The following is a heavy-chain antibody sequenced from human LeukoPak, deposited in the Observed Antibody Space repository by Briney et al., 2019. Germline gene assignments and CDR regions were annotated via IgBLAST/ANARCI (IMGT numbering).Heavy chain of an antibody. CDR2: ISYDGSNK. Sequence: GRSLRLSCAASGFTFSSYAMHWVRQAPGKGLEWVAVISYDGSNKYYADSMKGRFTISRDNSKNTLYLQMNSLRAEDTAVYYCASGPGKYRLRYWGQGTLVTVSS. CDR3: ASGPGKYRLRY. J-gene: IGHJ4*02. D-gene: IGHD5-12*01. V-gene: IGHV3-30*04. CDR1: GFTFSSYA.